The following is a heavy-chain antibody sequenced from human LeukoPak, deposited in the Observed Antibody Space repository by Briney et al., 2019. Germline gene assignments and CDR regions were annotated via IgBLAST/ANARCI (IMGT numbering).Heavy chain of an antibody. CDR3: ARHIGATGPDY. CDR2: IYPGDSDI. V-gene: IGHV5-51*01. Sequence: GESLKISCKGSGYTFTSYWIVWVRQMAGKGLEWMGIIYPGDSDIKYSPSFQGQVTISVDKSISTAYLQWSSLKASDTAIYYCARHIGATGPDYWGQGTLVTVSS. J-gene: IGHJ4*02. CDR1: GYTFTSYW. D-gene: IGHD6-13*01.